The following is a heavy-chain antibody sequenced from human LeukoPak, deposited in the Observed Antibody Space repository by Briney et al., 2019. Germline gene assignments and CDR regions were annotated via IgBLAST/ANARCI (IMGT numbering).Heavy chain of an antibody. V-gene: IGHV4-38-2*02. J-gene: IGHJ4*02. Sequence: SETLSLTCTVSGYPISSGYYWGWIRQPPGKGLEWIGSIYHSGSTYYNPSLKSRVTISVDTSKNQFSLKLSSVTAADTAVYYCARARYYYDSSGYYYWGQGTLVSVSS. CDR1: GYPISSGYY. D-gene: IGHD3-22*01. CDR3: ARARYYYDSSGYYY. CDR2: IYHSGST.